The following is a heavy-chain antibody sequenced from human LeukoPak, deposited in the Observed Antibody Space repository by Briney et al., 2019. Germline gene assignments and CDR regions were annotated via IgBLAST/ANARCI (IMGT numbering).Heavy chain of an antibody. Sequence: SETLSLTCAVYGGSFSGYYWSWIRQPPGKGLEWIGEINHSGSTNYNPSLKSRVTISVDTSKNQFSLKLSSVTAADTAVYYCARGGRYYDILTGYYRSVASTHYFDYWGQGTLVTVSS. CDR3: ARGGRYYDILTGYYRSVASTHYFDY. CDR2: INHSGST. J-gene: IGHJ4*02. CDR1: GGSFSGYY. V-gene: IGHV4-34*01. D-gene: IGHD3-9*01.